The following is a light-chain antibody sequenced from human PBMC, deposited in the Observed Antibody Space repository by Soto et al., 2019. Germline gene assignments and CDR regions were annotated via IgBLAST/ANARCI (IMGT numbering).Light chain of an antibody. J-gene: IGLJ3*02. CDR1: GANIGGGYD. CDR2: HNT. Sequence: QSVLTQPPSVSGAPGQRVTVSCTGSGANIGGGYDVHWYQQRPGTAPKLLIFHNTDRPSGVPDRFSASKSGSSASLAITGLQAEDEADYYCQSYDSSLSNWVFGGGTKLTVL. V-gene: IGLV1-40*01. CDR3: QSYDSSLSNWV.